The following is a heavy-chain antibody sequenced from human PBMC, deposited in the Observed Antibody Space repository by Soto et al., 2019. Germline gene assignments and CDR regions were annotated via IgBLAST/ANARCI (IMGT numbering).Heavy chain of an antibody. V-gene: IGHV3-7*01. CDR1: GFTFSDYY. Sequence: GGSLRLSCAASGFTFSDYYMSWIRQAPGKGLEWVANIKEDGSEKHYVDSVKGRFTISRDNAKNSLYLQMNSLRVEDTAVYFCSRDVVVGAKALNYWGQGALVTVSS. CDR3: SRDVVVGAKALNY. D-gene: IGHD2-15*01. CDR2: IKEDGSEK. J-gene: IGHJ4*02.